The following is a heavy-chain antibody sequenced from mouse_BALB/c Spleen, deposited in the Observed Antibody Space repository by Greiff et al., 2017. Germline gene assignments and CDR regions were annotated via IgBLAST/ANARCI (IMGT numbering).Heavy chain of an antibody. Sequence: EVKLMESGGGLVKPGGSLKLSCAASGFTFSSYAMSWVRQTPEKRLEWVASISSGGSTYYPDSVKGRFTISRDNARNILYLQMSSLRSEDTAMYYCARGGYYGNYYYYAMDYWGQGTSVTVSS. CDR2: ISSGGST. D-gene: IGHD2-1*01. CDR1: GFTFSSYA. V-gene: IGHV5-6-5*01. J-gene: IGHJ4*01. CDR3: ARGGYYGNYYYYAMDY.